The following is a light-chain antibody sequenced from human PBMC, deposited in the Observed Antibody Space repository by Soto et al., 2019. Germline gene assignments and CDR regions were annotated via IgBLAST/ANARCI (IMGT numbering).Light chain of an antibody. V-gene: IGKV1-39*01. CDR3: RQGYSSHT. Sequence: DIQMTQSPSSLSASVGARVTITCRASQSGSSYLSWYQQKPGKAPKLLIYAASRLQSGVPSRFSGSGSRTCFSLAISSLQPEDFATYFCRQGYSSHTFGQGTRLEIK. J-gene: IGKJ2*01. CDR2: AAS. CDR1: QSGSSY.